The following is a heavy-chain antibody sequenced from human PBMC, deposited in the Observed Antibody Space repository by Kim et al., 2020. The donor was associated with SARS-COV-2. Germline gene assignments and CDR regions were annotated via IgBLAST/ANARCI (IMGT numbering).Heavy chain of an antibody. CDR1: GFTFSSYS. J-gene: IGHJ4*02. Sequence: GGSLRLSCAASGFTFSSYSMNWVRQAPGKGLEWVSSISSSSYIYYADSVKGRFTISRDNAKNSLYLQMNSLRAEDTAAYYCVSDRGRGWLQPDYWGQGTLVTVSS. V-gene: IGHV3-21*01. CDR2: ISSSSYI. D-gene: IGHD5-12*01. CDR3: VSDRGRGWLQPDY.